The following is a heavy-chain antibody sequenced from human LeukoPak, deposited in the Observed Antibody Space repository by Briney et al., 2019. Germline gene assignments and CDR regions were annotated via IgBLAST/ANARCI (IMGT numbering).Heavy chain of an antibody. Sequence: PGRSLRLSCAASGFTFSSYAMHWVRKAPGKGLEWVAVISYDGSNKYYADSVKGRFTISRDNSKNTLYLQMNSLRAEDTAVYYCASEYPAVDYWGQGTLVTVSS. CDR2: ISYDGSNK. J-gene: IGHJ4*02. CDR1: GFTFSSYA. V-gene: IGHV3-30-3*01. CDR3: ASEYPAVDY.